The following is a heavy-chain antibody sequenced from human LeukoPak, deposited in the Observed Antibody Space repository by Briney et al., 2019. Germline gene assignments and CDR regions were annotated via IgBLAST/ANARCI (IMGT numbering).Heavy chain of an antibody. CDR3: ARYYYDSSGYYSNYFDY. J-gene: IGHJ4*03. CDR1: GFTFSSYA. CDR2: ISGSGGST. D-gene: IGHD3-22*01. Sequence: GGSLRLSCAASGFTFSSYAMSWVRQAPGKGLEWVSAISGSGGSTYYADSVKGRFTISRDNSKNTLYLQMNSLRAEDTAVYYCARYYYDSSGYYSNYFDYWGQGTMVTVSS. V-gene: IGHV3-23*01.